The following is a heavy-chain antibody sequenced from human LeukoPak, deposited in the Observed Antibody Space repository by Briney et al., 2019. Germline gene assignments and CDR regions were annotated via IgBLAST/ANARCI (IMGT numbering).Heavy chain of an antibody. Sequence: PGRSLRLSCAASGFTFSSYAVHWVRQAPGKGLEWVAVISYDGSNKYYADSVKGRFTISRDNSKNTLYLQMNSLRAEDTAVYYCARGYGSGSYLDYWGQGTLVTVSS. V-gene: IGHV3-30*04. CDR2: ISYDGSNK. D-gene: IGHD3-10*01. CDR3: ARGYGSGSYLDY. J-gene: IGHJ4*02. CDR1: GFTFSSYA.